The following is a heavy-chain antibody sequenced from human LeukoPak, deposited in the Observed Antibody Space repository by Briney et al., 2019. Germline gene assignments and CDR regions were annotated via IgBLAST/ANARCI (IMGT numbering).Heavy chain of an antibody. V-gene: IGHV4-34*01. Sequence: SETLSLTCAVYGGSFSGYYWSWIRQPPGKGPEWIGEINHSGSTNYNPSLKSRVTISVDTSKNQFSLKLSSVTAADTAVYYCARGRDFDYWGQGTLVTVSS. CDR1: GGSFSGYY. J-gene: IGHJ4*02. CDR2: INHSGST. CDR3: ARGRDFDY.